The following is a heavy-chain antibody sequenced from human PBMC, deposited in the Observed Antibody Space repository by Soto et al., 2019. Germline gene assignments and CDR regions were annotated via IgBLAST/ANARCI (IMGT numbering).Heavy chain of an antibody. CDR3: AKASAPGGAYFPLWF. Sequence: SLRLSCAASGFTFSSYGMSWVRQAPGKGLEWVSSISGSGGSTYYADSVKGRFTISRDNSKITLYLQMNSLRAEDTAVYYCAKASAPGGAYFPLWFWGQGTLVTVSS. D-gene: IGHD2-8*02. V-gene: IGHV3-23*01. CDR1: GFTFSSYG. J-gene: IGHJ4*02. CDR2: ISGSGGST.